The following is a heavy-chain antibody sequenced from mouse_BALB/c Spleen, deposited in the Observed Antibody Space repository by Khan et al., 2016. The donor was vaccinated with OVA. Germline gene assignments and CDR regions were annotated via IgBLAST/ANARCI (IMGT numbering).Heavy chain of an antibody. CDR3: ARDGTYYRSDGWFAY. CDR1: GYTFTSYT. V-gene: IGHV1-4*01. CDR2: INPSSGYT. Sequence: QVQLQQSGAELVRPGASVKMSCKASGYTFTSYTMHWVKQRPGQGLEWIGYINPSSGYTNYNQKFKDKATLTADKSSSTAYMQLSSLTSEDSAGYYCARDGTYYRSDGWFAYWGQGTLVTVSA. D-gene: IGHD2-14*01. J-gene: IGHJ3*01.